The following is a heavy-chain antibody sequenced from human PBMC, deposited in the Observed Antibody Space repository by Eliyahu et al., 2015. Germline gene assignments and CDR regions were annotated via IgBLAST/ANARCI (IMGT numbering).Heavy chain of an antibody. CDR2: IXHSGXT. D-gene: IGHD3-3*01. Sequence: QVQLQQWGAGLLKPSETLSLTCXVYGGSFRGYYWSWIRQPPGKGLEWIGEIXHSGXTNYNPSLKSRVTISVDTSKNQFSLKLSSVTAADTAVYYCARRSLRFLEWLPGWFDPWGQGTLVTVSS. CDR3: ARRSLRFLEWLPGWFDP. J-gene: IGHJ5*02. V-gene: IGHV4-34*01. CDR1: GGSFRGYY.